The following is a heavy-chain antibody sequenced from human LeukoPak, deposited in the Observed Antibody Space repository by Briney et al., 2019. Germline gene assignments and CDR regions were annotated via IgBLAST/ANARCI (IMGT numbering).Heavy chain of an antibody. CDR1: GYTFTSYD. Sequence: ASVKVSCKASGYTFTSYDINWVRQATGQGPEWVGWMNPNSGNTGYAQQFQGRVTMTRTTSTSTAYMELSSLRSDDTAVYYCARGWFGQLLQDYWGQGTLVTVSS. D-gene: IGHD3-10*01. CDR2: MNPNSGNT. J-gene: IGHJ4*02. CDR3: ARGWFGQLLQDY. V-gene: IGHV1-8*01.